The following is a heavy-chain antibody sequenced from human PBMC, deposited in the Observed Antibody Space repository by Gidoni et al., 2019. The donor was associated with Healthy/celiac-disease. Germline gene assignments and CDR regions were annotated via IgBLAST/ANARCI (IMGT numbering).Heavy chain of an antibody. CDR2: ISSSSSYI. D-gene: IGHD5-12*01. J-gene: IGHJ6*02. CDR1: GFTFSSYS. Sequence: EVQLVESGGGLVKPGGSLRLSCAASGFTFSSYSMNWVRQAPGKGLEWVSSISSSSSYIYYADSVKGRFTISRDNAKNSLYLQMNSLRAEDTAVYYCARDVRGYSGYDSGEVGYYYYYGMDVWGQGTTVTVSS. CDR3: ARDVRGYSGYDSGEVGYYYYYGMDV. V-gene: IGHV3-21*01.